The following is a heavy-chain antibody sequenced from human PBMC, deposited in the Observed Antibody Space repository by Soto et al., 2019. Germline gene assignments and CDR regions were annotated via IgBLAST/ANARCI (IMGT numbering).Heavy chain of an antibody. V-gene: IGHV1-3*01. CDR1: GYTFTSYA. CDR2: INAGNGNT. CDR3: ARVGSDCCSTSCYAFGY. J-gene: IGHJ4*02. D-gene: IGHD2-2*01. Sequence: ASVKVSCKASGYTFTSYAMHWVRQAPGQRLEWMGWINAGNGNTKYSQKFQGRVTITRDTSASTAHMELSSLRSEDTAVYYCARVGSDCCSTSCYAFGYWGQGTLVTVSS.